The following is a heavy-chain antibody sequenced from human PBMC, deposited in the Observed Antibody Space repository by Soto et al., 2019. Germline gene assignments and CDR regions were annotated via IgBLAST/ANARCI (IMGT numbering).Heavy chain of an antibody. J-gene: IGHJ4*02. CDR1: GFTFSTYA. CDR2: ISGSGFGT. D-gene: IGHD2-8*02. CDR3: AKDTGDFDF. V-gene: IGHV3-23*01. Sequence: ESGGGLVQPGESLRLSCIASGFTFSTYAMAWVRQAPGKGLEWVSGISGSGFGTYYADSVRGRFTISRDNSKNTVYLQMNGLRADDTAVYYCAKDTGDFDFWGQGTLVTVSS.